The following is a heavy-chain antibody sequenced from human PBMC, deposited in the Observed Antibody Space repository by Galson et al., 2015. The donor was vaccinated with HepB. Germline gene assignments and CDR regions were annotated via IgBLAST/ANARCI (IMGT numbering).Heavy chain of an antibody. Sequence: SLRLSCAASGFTFSTYSMNWVRQAPGKGLEWVSYISSGTTTIYYADSVKGRFTISRDNAKMSLYLQMNGLRAEDTAVYYCVLLRGNDLKPLDFWGQGTLVTVSS. J-gene: IGHJ4*02. D-gene: IGHD4-23*01. V-gene: IGHV3-48*04. CDR1: GFTFSTYS. CDR2: ISSGTTTI. CDR3: VLLRGNDLKPLDF.